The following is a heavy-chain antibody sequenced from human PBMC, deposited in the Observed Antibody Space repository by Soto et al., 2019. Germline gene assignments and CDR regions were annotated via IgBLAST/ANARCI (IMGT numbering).Heavy chain of an antibody. Sequence: GGSVKVSCKASGYAFTDFYMDWVRQAPGQGLEWMGWINPNNGDTKYAQKFQGRVTMTRDTSISTAYMELSRLRSDDTAVYYCARVRVNGLDVWGQGTTVTVSS. CDR2: INPNNGDT. J-gene: IGHJ6*02. CDR1: GYAFTDFY. CDR3: ARVRVNGLDV. V-gene: IGHV1-2*02. D-gene: IGHD3-10*01.